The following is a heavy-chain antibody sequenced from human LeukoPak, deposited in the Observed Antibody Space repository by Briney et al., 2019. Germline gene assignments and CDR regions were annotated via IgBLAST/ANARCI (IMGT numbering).Heavy chain of an antibody. CDR1: AFTFSDFG. CDR2: ISSDGDNQ. Sequence: GGSLRVSCADSAFTFSDFGMHWVRQAPGKGLEWVAVISSDGDNQDYRDSVKGRFTISRDNSKNTVFLQMNGLRPEDTAVYYCARPRPPLSTLTPLEHWGQGTLVSFSP. V-gene: IGHV3-30*03. CDR3: ARPRPPLSTLTPLEH. D-gene: IGHD4-17*01. J-gene: IGHJ4*02.